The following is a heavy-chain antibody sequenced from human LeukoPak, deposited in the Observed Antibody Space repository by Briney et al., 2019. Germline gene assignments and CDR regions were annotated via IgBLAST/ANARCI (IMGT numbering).Heavy chain of an antibody. CDR3: ARAFRGGYDIWSGYYPPYYFDY. CDR2: IYYSAST. Sequence: SETLSLTCTVSGCSINSSSYYGGSIRQPPGKWLEWIGTIYYSASTYNNPSRMSPVTISVDTSKTHFSLKLSPVTAADAAVYYCARAFRGGYDIWSGYYPPYYFDYWGQGTLVTVSP. CDR1: GCSINSSSYY. J-gene: IGHJ4*02. V-gene: IGHV4-39*07. D-gene: IGHD3-3*01.